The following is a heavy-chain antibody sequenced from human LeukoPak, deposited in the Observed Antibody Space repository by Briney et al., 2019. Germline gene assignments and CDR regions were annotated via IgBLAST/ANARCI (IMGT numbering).Heavy chain of an antibody. Sequence: GGSLRLSCAASGFTFSSYWMSCVRQAPGKGLEWVANIKQDGSEKYYVDSVKGRFTISRDNAKNSLYLQMNSLRAEDTAVYYCARVLRDYDSRAYDAFDIWGQGTMVTVSS. D-gene: IGHD3-22*01. CDR3: ARVLRDYDSRAYDAFDI. CDR2: IKQDGSEK. V-gene: IGHV3-7*01. J-gene: IGHJ3*02. CDR1: GFTFSSYW.